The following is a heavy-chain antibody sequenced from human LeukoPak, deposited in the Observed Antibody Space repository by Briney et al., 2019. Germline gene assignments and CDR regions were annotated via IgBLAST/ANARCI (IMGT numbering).Heavy chain of an antibody. V-gene: IGHV1-69*02. D-gene: IGHD7-27*01. CDR1: GGTFSSYT. Sequence: SVKVSCKASGGTFSSYTISWVRQAPGQRLEWLGRIIPILGMANYAQKFQCRVTITADKSTSTAYMELSSLRSEDTAVYYCARSGDQDFDYWGQGTLVTVSS. CDR3: ARSGDQDFDY. CDR2: IIPILGMA. J-gene: IGHJ4*02.